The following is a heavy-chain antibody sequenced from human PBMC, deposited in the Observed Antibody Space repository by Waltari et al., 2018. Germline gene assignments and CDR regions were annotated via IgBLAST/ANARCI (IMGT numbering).Heavy chain of an antibody. CDR3: AREEVYCSGGSCYSLYGWFDT. CDR2: INHSGST. CDR1: GGSFSGYY. Sequence: QEQLQQWGAGLLKPSETLSLTCDVYGGSFSGYYWSWIRQPPGKGLDWIGEINHSGSTNYNPSLKSRVTISVDTSKNQFSLKLSSVTAADTAVYYCAREEVYCSGGSCYSLYGWFDTWGQGTLVTVSS. D-gene: IGHD2-15*01. J-gene: IGHJ5*02. V-gene: IGHV4-34*01.